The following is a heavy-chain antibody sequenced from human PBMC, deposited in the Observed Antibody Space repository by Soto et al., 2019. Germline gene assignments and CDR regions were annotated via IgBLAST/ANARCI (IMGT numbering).Heavy chain of an antibody. Sequence: QVQLQESGPGLMKPSQTLSLTCTVSGGSISSGGYYWYWIRQHPGKGLEWIGYIYYSGTTYYNPSLKSRVTISVDTSKNQFSLKLSSVTAADTAVYYCAASCVACGGFNYYGMDVWGQGTTVTVSS. CDR1: GGSISSGGYY. J-gene: IGHJ6*02. CDR3: AASCVACGGFNYYGMDV. D-gene: IGHD2-21*01. V-gene: IGHV4-31*03. CDR2: IYYSGTT.